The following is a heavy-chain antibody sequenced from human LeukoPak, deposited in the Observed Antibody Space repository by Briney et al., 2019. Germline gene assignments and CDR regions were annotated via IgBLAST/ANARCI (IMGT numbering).Heavy chain of an antibody. D-gene: IGHD5-24*01. V-gene: IGHV3-48*03. CDR1: GFTFSSCE. CDR3: ARFRDGYLKRYFDY. CDR2: ISSSGSTI. Sequence: GGSLRLSCAASGFTFSSCEMNWVRQAPGKGLEWVSYISSSGSTIYYADSVKGRFTISRDNAKNSLYLQMNSLRAEDTAVYYCARFRDGYLKRYFDYWGQGTLVTVSS. J-gene: IGHJ4*02.